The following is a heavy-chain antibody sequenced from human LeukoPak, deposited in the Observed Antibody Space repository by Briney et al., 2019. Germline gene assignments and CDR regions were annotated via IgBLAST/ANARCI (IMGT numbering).Heavy chain of an antibody. V-gene: IGHV4-38-2*02. CDR2: IYHSGST. CDR1: GYSISSGYY. D-gene: IGHD1-26*01. Sequence: SETLSLTCAVSGYSISSGYYWGWIRQPPRKGPEWIGSIYHSGSTYYNPSLKSRVTISVDTSKNQFSLKLSSVTAADTAVYYCARDPGGVGATGYWGQGTLVTVSS. J-gene: IGHJ4*02. CDR3: ARDPGGVGATGY.